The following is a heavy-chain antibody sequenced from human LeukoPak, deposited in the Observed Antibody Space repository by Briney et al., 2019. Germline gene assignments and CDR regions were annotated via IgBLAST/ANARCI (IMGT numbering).Heavy chain of an antibody. CDR2: IDPSDSYT. D-gene: IGHD5-12*01. V-gene: IGHV5-10-1*01. J-gene: IGHJ5*02. CDR1: GYSLTSYW. Sequence: EESLKISCKGSGYSLTSYWISWVRQMPGKGLEWMGTIDPSDSYTNYSPSFQGHVTISADKSISTAYLQWSSLKASDTAMYYCARGGKSAYGWFDPWGQGALVTVSS. CDR3: ARGGKSAYGWFDP.